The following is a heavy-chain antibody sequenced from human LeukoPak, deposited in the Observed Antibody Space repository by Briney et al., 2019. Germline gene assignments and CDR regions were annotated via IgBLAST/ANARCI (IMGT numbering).Heavy chain of an antibody. CDR1: GGSISSYY. Sequence: SETLSLTCTVSGGSISSYYWSWIRQPAGKGLEWIGRIYTSGSTNYNPSLKSRGTMSVDTSKNQFSLKLSSVTAADTAVYYCARAKTSYCSSTSCYAVGDYYYYYYMDVWGKGTTVTVSS. CDR2: IYTSGST. D-gene: IGHD2-2*01. J-gene: IGHJ6*03. CDR3: ARAKTSYCSSTSCYAVGDYYYYYYMDV. V-gene: IGHV4-4*07.